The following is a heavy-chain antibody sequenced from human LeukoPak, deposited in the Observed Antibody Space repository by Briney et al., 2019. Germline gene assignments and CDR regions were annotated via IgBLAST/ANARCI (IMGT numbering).Heavy chain of an antibody. CDR2: IYHSGST. CDR3: ARGGGYASPIGY. V-gene: IGHV4-59*01. CDR1: GGSISTYY. D-gene: IGHD5-12*01. J-gene: IGHJ4*02. Sequence: SETLSLTCTLSGGSISTYYWSWIRQPPGKGLEWIEYIYHSGSTNYNPSLKSRVTISVDASKNQFSLKLSSVTAADTAVYYCARGGGYASPIGYWGQGALVTVSS.